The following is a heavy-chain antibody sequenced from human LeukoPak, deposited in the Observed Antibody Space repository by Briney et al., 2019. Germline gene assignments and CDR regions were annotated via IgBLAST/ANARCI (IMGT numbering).Heavy chain of an antibody. CDR1: GFTFDDYA. CDR3: TRGGSSGFDAFDI. CDR2: ITWNGVYM. J-gene: IGHJ3*02. Sequence: GGSLRLSCAVSGFTFDDYAMHWVRQAPGKGLEWVSGITWNGVYMGYADSVKGRFTISRDNAENSLYLQMNSLRPEDMALYYCTRGGSSGFDAFDIWGQGTMVIVSS. V-gene: IGHV3-9*03. D-gene: IGHD5-18*01.